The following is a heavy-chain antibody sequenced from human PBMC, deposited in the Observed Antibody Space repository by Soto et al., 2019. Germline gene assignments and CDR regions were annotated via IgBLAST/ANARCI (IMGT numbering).Heavy chain of an antibody. D-gene: IGHD3-16*01. CDR2: FHYSLNT. Sequence: QVQLQESGPGLVRPSETLSLTCTVSGDSITSNYWSWIRQSPGQGLEWIGYFHYSLNTNYNPSLKSRVLISVDTSKNQFFLKLTSVTDADTAMYSCAKTKAGGFDPWGQGILVTVSS. CDR3: AKTKAGGFDP. CDR1: GDSITSNY. J-gene: IGHJ5*02. V-gene: IGHV4-59*12.